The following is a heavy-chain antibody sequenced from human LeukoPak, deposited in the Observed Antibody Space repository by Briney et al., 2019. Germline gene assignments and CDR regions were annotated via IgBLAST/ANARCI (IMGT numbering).Heavy chain of an antibody. J-gene: IGHJ4*02. CDR1: GYTFTGYY. Sequence: ASVKVSCKASGYTFTGYYMHWMRQAPGQGLEWMGIINPSGGSTSYAQKFQGRVTMTRDTSTSTVYMELSSLRSEDTAVYYCARAVGLTPFDYWGQGTLVIVSS. CDR3: ARAVGLTPFDY. V-gene: IGHV1-46*01. D-gene: IGHD1-26*01. CDR2: INPSGGST.